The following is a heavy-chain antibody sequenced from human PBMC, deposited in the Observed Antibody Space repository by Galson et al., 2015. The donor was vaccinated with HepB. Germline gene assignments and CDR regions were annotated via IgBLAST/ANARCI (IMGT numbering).Heavy chain of an antibody. CDR3: ARGGYCSSGSYYGNWFDP. J-gene: IGHJ5*02. V-gene: IGHV1-69*13. CDR1: GGPFKFYG. Sequence: SVKVSCKASGGPFKFYGISWIRQAPGQGLEWMGAIIPLFGTSNYAQKFQGRVTITADEITSTAYMNMSSLSSEDTAVYYCARGGYCSSGSYYGNWFDPWGQGTLITVSS. CDR2: IIPLFGTS. D-gene: IGHD2-15*01.